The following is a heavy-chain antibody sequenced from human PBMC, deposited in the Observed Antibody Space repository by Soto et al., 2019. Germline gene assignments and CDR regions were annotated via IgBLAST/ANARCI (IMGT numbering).Heavy chain of an antibody. D-gene: IGHD2-8*02. CDR3: ARARVRGAWSHFDY. J-gene: IGHJ4*02. Sequence: EVQLVESGGGVVRPEGSLRLSCAASGFTFDDYGMSWVRQAPGKGLEWVSGINWNGRSTGYAGSVKGRFTISRDNAKNSLYLQMSSLRAEDTALYYCARARVRGAWSHFDYWGQGTLVTVSS. V-gene: IGHV3-20*04. CDR2: INWNGRST. CDR1: GFTFDDYG.